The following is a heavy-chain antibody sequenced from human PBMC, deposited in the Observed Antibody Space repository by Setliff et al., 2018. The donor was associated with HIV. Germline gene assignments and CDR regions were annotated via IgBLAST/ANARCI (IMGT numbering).Heavy chain of an antibody. J-gene: IGHJ4*02. CDR3: ARQPLYNDYDWRSYYFDY. Sequence: PSETLSLTCAVSGYSISSGCYWVWIRQPPGKGLEWIGSMYHTGSTYYSPSLNSRFTISVDTSKNQFSLKLRSVTAADTAVYYCARQPLYNDYDWRSYYFDYWGQGSLVTVSS. CDR2: MYHTGST. D-gene: IGHD5-12*01. CDR1: GYSISSGCY. V-gene: IGHV4-38-2*01.